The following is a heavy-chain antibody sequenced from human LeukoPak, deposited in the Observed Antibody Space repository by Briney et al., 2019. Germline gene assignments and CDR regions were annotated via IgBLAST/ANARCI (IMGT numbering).Heavy chain of an antibody. J-gene: IGHJ6*03. CDR2: IYSGGTT. D-gene: IGHD2-15*01. CDR1: GLTFSSRW. V-gene: IGHV3-53*01. CDR3: ARVIWGHMDV. Sequence: GGSLRLSCAASGLTFSSRWMSWVRQAPGKGLEWVSVIYSGGTTYYADSVKGRFTISRDNSKNTLYLQMNSLRPEDTAVYYCARVIWGHMDVWGKGTTVTISS.